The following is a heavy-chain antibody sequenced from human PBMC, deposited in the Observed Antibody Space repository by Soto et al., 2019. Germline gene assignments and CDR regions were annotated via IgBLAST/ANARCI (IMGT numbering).Heavy chain of an antibody. J-gene: IGHJ6*02. CDR2: INPNSGGT. Sequence: ASVKVSCKASGYTFTGYYMHWVRQAPGQGLEWMGWINPNSGGTNYAQKFQGWVTMTRDTSISTAYMELSRLRSDDTAVYYCARAHDYGDSDYYYYGMDVWGQGTTVTVSS. CDR1: GYTFTGYY. D-gene: IGHD4-17*01. CDR3: ARAHDYGDSDYYYYGMDV. V-gene: IGHV1-2*04.